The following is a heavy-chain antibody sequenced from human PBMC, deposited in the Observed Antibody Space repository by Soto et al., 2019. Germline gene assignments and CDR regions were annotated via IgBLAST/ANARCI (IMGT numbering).Heavy chain of an antibody. V-gene: IGHV3-33*01. CDR3: ARDIMTTVTHDAFDI. J-gene: IGHJ3*02. Sequence: GGSLRLSCAASGFTFSSYGMHWVRQAPGKGLEWVAVIWYDGSNKYYADSVKGRFTISRDNSKNTLYLQMNSLRAEDTAVYYCARDIMTTVTHDAFDIWGQGTMVT. CDR2: IWYDGSNK. D-gene: IGHD4-17*01. CDR1: GFTFSSYG.